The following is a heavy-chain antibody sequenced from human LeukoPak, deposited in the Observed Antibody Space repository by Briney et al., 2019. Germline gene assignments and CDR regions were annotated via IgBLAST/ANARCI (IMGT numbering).Heavy chain of an antibody. D-gene: IGHD3-22*01. CDR2: IIPILGLP. CDR1: GGTFSNYA. Sequence: GASVKVSCKASGGTFSNYAVSWVRQAPGQGLEWMGRIIPILGLPNYAQKFQGRITITADKSTTTTYMELSSLRSEDTAVYYCARDGVTMIVVDGMDVWGQGTTVTVSS. V-gene: IGHV1-69*04. CDR3: ARDGVTMIVVDGMDV. J-gene: IGHJ6*02.